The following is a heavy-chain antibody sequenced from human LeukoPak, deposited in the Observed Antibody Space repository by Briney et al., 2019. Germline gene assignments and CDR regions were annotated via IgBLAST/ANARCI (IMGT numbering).Heavy chain of an antibody. Sequence: GESLKISCKGSGYSFTSYWIGWVRQMPGKGLEWMGIIYPGDSDTRYSPSFQDQVTISADKSISTAYLQWSSLKASDTAMYYCARATYYYDSSGYKNWFDPWGQGTLVTVSS. CDR2: IYPGDSDT. CDR1: GYSFTSYW. V-gene: IGHV5-51*01. J-gene: IGHJ5*02. CDR3: ARATYYYDSSGYKNWFDP. D-gene: IGHD3-22*01.